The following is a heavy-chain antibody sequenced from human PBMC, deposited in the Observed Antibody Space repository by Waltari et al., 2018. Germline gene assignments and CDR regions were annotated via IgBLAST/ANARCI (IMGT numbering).Heavy chain of an antibody. J-gene: IGHJ5*02. Sequence: QVQLQQWGAGRLKPSETLSLTCAVYGGSFSGYYWSWTRQPPGQGLEWIGEINHSGSTNYNPSLKSRVTISVDTSKNQFSLKLSSVTAADTAVYYCARGTYYYGSGSYYNWFDPWGQGTLVTVSS. D-gene: IGHD3-10*01. V-gene: IGHV4-34*01. CDR3: ARGTYYYGSGSYYNWFDP. CDR2: INHSGST. CDR1: GGSFSGYY.